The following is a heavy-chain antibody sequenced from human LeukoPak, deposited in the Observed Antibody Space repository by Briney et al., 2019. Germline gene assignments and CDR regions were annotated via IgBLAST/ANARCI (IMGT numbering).Heavy chain of an antibody. CDR3: ASSRSAKDAFDI. D-gene: IGHD3-10*01. V-gene: IGHV4-59*08. CDR1: GGSISSYY. CDR2: IYYSGST. J-gene: IGHJ3*02. Sequence: PSETLSLTCTVSGGSISSYYWSWIRQPPGKGLEWIGYIYYSGSTNYNPSLKSRVTISVDRSKNQFSLKLSSVTAADTAVYYCASSRSAKDAFDIWGQGTMVTVSS.